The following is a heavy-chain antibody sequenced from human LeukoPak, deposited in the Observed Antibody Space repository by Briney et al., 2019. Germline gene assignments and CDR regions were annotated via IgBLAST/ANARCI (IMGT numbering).Heavy chain of an antibody. CDR3: ARVDCSGGSCYYTDMAYNWFDP. Sequence: PSETLSLTCTVSGGSISGSSYYWGWIRQPPGKGLEWIGSIYYSGSTYYNPSLKSRVTISVDTSKNQFSLKLSSVTAADTAVYYCARVDCSGGSCYYTDMAYNWFDPWGQGTLVTVSS. CDR1: GGSISGSSYY. V-gene: IGHV4-39*07. CDR2: IYYSGST. J-gene: IGHJ5*02. D-gene: IGHD2-15*01.